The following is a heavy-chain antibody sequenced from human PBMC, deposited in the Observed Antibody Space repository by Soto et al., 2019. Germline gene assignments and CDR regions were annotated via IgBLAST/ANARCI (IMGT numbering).Heavy chain of an antibody. Sequence: QVQLVESGGGVVQPGRSLRLSCAASGFTFSSYGMHWVRQAPGKGLEWVAVIWYDGSNKYYADSVKGRFTTSRDNSKNTLYLQMNSLRAEDTAVYYCARVLTTVTSFDYWGQGTLVTVSS. J-gene: IGHJ4*02. D-gene: IGHD4-17*01. CDR1: GFTFSSYG. CDR2: IWYDGSNK. CDR3: ARVLTTVTSFDY. V-gene: IGHV3-33*01.